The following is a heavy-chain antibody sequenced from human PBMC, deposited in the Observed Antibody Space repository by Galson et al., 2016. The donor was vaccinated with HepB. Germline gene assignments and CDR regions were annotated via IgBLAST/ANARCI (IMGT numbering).Heavy chain of an antibody. CDR2: IDPNNGAT. Sequence: SVKVSCKASGYTFTAYYLHWVRQAPGQGLEWMGWIDPNNGATQYAQKFQGRVTMTGDTSISTAYMELSSLRSDDTAVYYCERAYFDTRGYYSFGGAYWGQGTLVTVSS. CDR1: GYTFTAYY. V-gene: IGHV1-2*02. D-gene: IGHD3-22*01. J-gene: IGHJ4*02. CDR3: ERAYFDTRGYYSFGGAY.